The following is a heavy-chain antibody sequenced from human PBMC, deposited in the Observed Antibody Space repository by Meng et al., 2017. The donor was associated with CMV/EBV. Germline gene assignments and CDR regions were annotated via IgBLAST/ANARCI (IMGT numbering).Heavy chain of an antibody. CDR3: ARGRGRITIFGVVIIIGDYYYGMDV. CDR2: MNPNSGNT. D-gene: IGHD3-3*01. Sequence: ASVQVSCKASGYTFPRYDINWLRPATGQGLEWMGWMNPNSGNTDYAQKFQGRVTMTRNTSISTAYMELSSLRSEDTAVYYCARGRGRITIFGVVIIIGDYYYGMDVRGQGTTVTVSS. V-gene: IGHV1-8*01. CDR1: GYTFPRYD. J-gene: IGHJ6*02.